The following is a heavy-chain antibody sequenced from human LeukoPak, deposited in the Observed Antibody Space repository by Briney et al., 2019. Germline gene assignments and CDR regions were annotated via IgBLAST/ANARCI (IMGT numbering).Heavy chain of an antibody. J-gene: IGHJ5*02. V-gene: IGHV4-39*01. CDR2: ISYSEST. D-gene: IGHD3-10*01. CDR1: GGSFSSNTYY. Sequence: PSETLSLTCTVAGGSFSSNTYYWGWIRQPPGKGLEWIGSISYSESTYYNPSLKSRVTISVDTSKNQFSLELLSVAAPDTAVYYCARHVGPDTRITMLRGVSFPRYNNWFDPWGQGTLVTVSS. CDR3: ARHVGPDTRITMLRGVSFPRYNNWFDP.